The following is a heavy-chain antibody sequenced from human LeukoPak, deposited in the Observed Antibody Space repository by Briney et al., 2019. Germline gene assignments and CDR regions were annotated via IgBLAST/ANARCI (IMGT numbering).Heavy chain of an antibody. Sequence: SETLSLTCTVSGGSISSSSYYRGWIRQPPGKGLEWIGSIYYSGSTYYNPSLKSRVTISVDTSKNQFSLKLSSVTAADTAVYYCARTLLWFGMRGVSGWNDAFDIWGQGTMVTVSS. V-gene: IGHV4-39*07. D-gene: IGHD3-10*01. J-gene: IGHJ3*02. CDR3: ARTLLWFGMRGVSGWNDAFDI. CDR2: IYYSGST. CDR1: GGSISSSSYY.